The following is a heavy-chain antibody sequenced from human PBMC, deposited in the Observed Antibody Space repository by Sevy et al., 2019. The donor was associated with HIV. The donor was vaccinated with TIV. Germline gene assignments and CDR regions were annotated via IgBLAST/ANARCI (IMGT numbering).Heavy chain of an antibody. Sequence: SGTTLVKPTQTLTLTCTFSGFSLSTSGMCVSWIRQPPGKALEWLALIDWDDDKYYSTSLKTRLTISKDTSKNQVVLTMTNMDPVDTATYFCARIRGRSYFYYYGMDVWGQGTTVTVSS. CDR3: ARIRGRSYFYYYGMDV. V-gene: IGHV2-70*01. CDR2: IDWDDDK. CDR1: GFSLSTSGMC. D-gene: IGHD6-13*01. J-gene: IGHJ6*02.